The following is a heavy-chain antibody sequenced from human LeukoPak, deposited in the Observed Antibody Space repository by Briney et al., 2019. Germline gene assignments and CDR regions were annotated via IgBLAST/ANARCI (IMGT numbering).Heavy chain of an antibody. CDR1: GGSVGSGGHF. D-gene: IGHD1-26*01. V-gene: IGHV4-61*08. J-gene: IGHJ4*02. CDR3: ARTKSQSGSYRYYFDS. Sequence: ASETLSLTCAVSGGSVGSGGHFRSWIRQPPGEGLEWIGYIYSTGSTNYNPSLKSRITMSVDTSKNQFSLKLSSVIAADTAVYYCARTKSQSGSYRYYFDSWGQGTLVTVSS. CDR2: IYSTGST.